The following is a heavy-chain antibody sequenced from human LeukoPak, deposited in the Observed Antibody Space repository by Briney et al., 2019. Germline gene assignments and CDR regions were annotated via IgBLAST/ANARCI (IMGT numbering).Heavy chain of an antibody. J-gene: IGHJ3*02. V-gene: IGHV4-30-4*01. CDR3: ARGDVLLDAFDI. CDR2: IYYSGST. Sequence: PSETLSLTCTVSGGSISSGDYYWSWIRQPPGKGLEWIGYIYYSGSTYYNPSLKSRVTISVDTSKNQFSLKLSSVTAADTAVYYCARGDVLLDAFDIWGQGTMVTVSS. CDR1: GGSISSGDYY. D-gene: IGHD3-10*01.